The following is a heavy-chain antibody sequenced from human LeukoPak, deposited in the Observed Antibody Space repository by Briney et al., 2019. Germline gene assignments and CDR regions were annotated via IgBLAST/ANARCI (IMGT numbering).Heavy chain of an antibody. CDR1: GFTFDDYG. CDR3: TMTPHKGPIDY. Sequence: PGGSLRLSCAASGFTFDDYGMSWVRQARGKGVEWVFGINWNGGSRVYADSVKGRFTISTDNANNSLYLQMDSLRAEDTSLYYSTMTPHKGPIDYWGQGTLVTVSS. J-gene: IGHJ4*02. CDR2: INWNGGSR. V-gene: IGHV3-20*04.